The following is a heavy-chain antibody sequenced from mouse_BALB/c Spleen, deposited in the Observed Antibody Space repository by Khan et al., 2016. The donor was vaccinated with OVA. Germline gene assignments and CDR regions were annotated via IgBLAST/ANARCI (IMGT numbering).Heavy chain of an antibody. J-gene: IGHJ3*01. CDR2: MIPSNGYT. D-gene: IGHD6-1*01. Sequence: QVQLQQPGAELARPGASVKMSCKASGYTFTSYTMHWVKQRPGQGLEWIGYMIPSNGYTNYNQKFRDKATLTADKSSSTAYMQLSSLTSEDSAVYYSARVRPCHANCGAWFADWGQAALVTVVA. CDR1: GYTFTSYT. CDR3: ARVRPCHANCGAWFAD. V-gene: IGHV1-4*01.